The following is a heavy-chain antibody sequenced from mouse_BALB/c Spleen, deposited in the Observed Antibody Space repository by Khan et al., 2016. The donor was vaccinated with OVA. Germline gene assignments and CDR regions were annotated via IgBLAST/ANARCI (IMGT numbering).Heavy chain of an antibody. CDR1: GFSLTSYG. CDR3: ARSYGNDGWYVDV. CDR2: IWAGGST. V-gene: IGHV2-9*02. D-gene: IGHD2-2*01. J-gene: IGHJ1*01. Sequence: QVQLKQSGPAMVAPSQSLSITCTVSGFSLTSYGVHWVRQPPGKGLEWLGVIWAGGSTTYNSALMSRLRISKDNSKSQVFLKMNSLQTDSTASYCLARSYGNDGWYVDVWGEGTTVTVSS.